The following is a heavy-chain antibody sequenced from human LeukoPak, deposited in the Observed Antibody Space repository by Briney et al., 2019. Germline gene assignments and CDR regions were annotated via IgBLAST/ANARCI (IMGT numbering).Heavy chain of an antibody. CDR2: ISASGGRT. Sequence: GGSLRLSCAASGITVSSYAMTWVRQAPGKGLEWVSAISASGGRTLYADSVKGRFTISRDNAKNSLYLQMNSLRAEDTAVYYCASLLIGVGMDVWGQGTTVTVSS. J-gene: IGHJ6*02. CDR1: GITVSSYA. CDR3: ASLLIGVGMDV. V-gene: IGHV3-23*01. D-gene: IGHD3-16*01.